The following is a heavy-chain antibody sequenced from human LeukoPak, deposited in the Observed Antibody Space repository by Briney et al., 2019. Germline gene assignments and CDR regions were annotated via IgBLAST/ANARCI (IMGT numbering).Heavy chain of an antibody. J-gene: IGHJ3*02. CDR3: ANTVSKYSGAFDI. D-gene: IGHD1-26*01. CDR1: RCTFISYG. V-gene: IGHV3-30*18. CDR2: ISYDESKK. Sequence: GGALTLSCAASRCTFISYGMHEVRQAPGKELEGVAVISYDESKKYYAHSVKGRFTISRDTSKNTVYLQMNSLRAADTAVYYCANTVSKYSGAFDIWGQGKMVTVSS.